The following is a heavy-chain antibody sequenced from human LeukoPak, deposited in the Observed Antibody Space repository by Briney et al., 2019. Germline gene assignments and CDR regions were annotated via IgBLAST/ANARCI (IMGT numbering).Heavy chain of an antibody. J-gene: IGHJ4*02. CDR2: ISQDGSET. D-gene: IGHD7-27*01. CDR3: VRDLGHSRHYFEY. CDR1: GFTFNSFF. V-gene: IGHV3-7*01. Sequence: PGGSLRLSCAASGFTFNSFFLNWVRLTPGRELEGVACISQDGSETFYMDSVRGRFTISRDNTKNSLYLQMDSLRAEDTAVYFCVRDLGHSRHYFEYWGQGALVTVSS.